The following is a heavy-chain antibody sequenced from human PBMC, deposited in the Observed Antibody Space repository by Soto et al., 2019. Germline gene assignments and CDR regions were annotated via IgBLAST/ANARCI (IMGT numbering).Heavy chain of an antibody. CDR1: GFTFTSYW. Sequence: EVQLVESGGDLVQPGGSLRLSCAASGFTFTSYWVHWVRQAPGKGLVWVSRINSDGTTANYADSVTGRFTISRDNAKNTVYLQMNSLRVEDTALYYCARGIKNYYGVDVWGQGTTVTVSS. CDR3: ARGIKNYYGVDV. CDR2: INSDGTTA. J-gene: IGHJ6*02. V-gene: IGHV3-74*01.